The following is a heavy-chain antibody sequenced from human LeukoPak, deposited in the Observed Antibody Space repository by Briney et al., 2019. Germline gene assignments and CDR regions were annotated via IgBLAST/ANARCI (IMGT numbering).Heavy chain of an antibody. J-gene: IGHJ4*02. CDR3: ARRPPAGWVLD. D-gene: IGHD5-24*01. Sequence: PGGSLRLSCAASGFTFTDYSMSWVRQAPGKGLEWVSGLGRSGENRYYATSVRGRFSISRDNSKDTVYLQMNSLRAEDTAVYCCARRPPAGWVLDWGQGTLVTVSS. CDR2: LGRSGENR. CDR1: GFTFTDYS. V-gene: IGHV3-23*01.